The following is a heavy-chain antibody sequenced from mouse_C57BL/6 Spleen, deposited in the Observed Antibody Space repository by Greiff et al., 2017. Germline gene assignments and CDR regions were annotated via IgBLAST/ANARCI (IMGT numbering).Heavy chain of an antibody. CDR2: IYPRSGNT. CDR1: GYTFTSYG. CDR3: ARRANWDGGYFDV. J-gene: IGHJ1*03. Sequence: VKLQESGAELARPGASVKLSCTASGYTFTSYGISWVKQRTGQGLEWIGEIYPRSGNTYYNEKFKGKATLSADKSSSTAYMVLRSLTSEDSAVYFCARRANWDGGYFDVWGTGTTVTVSS. D-gene: IGHD4-1*01. V-gene: IGHV1-81*01.